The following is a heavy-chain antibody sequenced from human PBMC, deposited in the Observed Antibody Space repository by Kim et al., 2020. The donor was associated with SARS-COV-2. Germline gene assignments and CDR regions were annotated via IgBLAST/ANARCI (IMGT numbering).Heavy chain of an antibody. D-gene: IGHD3-10*01. Sequence: GGSLRLSCAASGFTFSSYAMSWVRQAPGKGLEWVSAISGSGGSTYYADSVKGRFTISRDNSKNTLYLQMNSLRAEDTAVYYCANAHYYYGSGSRKTDAFDIWGQGTMVTVSS. V-gene: IGHV3-23*01. CDR2: ISGSGGST. CDR1: GFTFSSYA. J-gene: IGHJ3*02. CDR3: ANAHYYYGSGSRKTDAFDI.